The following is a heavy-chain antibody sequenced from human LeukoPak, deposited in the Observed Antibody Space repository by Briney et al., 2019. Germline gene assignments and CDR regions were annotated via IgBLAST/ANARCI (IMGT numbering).Heavy chain of an antibody. Sequence: GGSLRLSCAASGFTFSSYSMHWVRQAPGKGLEWVSSISGSSYSIYYADSVKGRFTISRDNAKNSLYLQMNSLTAEDTAVYYCARSEGRPFDIWGQGTMVSVSS. D-gene: IGHD6-6*01. CDR1: GFTFSSYS. CDR2: ISGSSYSI. V-gene: IGHV3-21*01. J-gene: IGHJ3*02. CDR3: ARSEGRPFDI.